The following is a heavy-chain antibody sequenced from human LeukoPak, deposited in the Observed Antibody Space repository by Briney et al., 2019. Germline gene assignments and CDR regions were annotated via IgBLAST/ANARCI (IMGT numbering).Heavy chain of an antibody. CDR3: ASRDPCSGGTCYGLRY. CDR1: GFTFSNFA. Sequence: PGGSLRLSCAASGFTFSNFAMSWVRQAPGKGLEWVSVISGSGYTTYYADSVKGRFTISRDNFENMLNLQMNSLSAEDTAVYYCASRDPCSGGTCYGLRYWGQGTLATVSS. J-gene: IGHJ4*02. CDR2: ISGSGYTT. V-gene: IGHV3-23*01. D-gene: IGHD2-15*01.